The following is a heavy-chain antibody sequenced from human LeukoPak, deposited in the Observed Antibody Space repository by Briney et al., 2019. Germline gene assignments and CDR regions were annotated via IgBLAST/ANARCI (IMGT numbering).Heavy chain of an antibody. J-gene: IGHJ4*02. V-gene: IGHV3-7*01. CDR1: GFSFSSYW. CDR2: IKQDGSEK. CDR3: ARDFGSSSSFGY. D-gene: IGHD6-13*01. Sequence: PGGSLRLSCAASGFSFSSYWMSWVRQAPGKGLEWVANIKQDGSEKYYVDSVKGRFTISRDSAKNSLYLQMNSLRAEDTAVYYCARDFGSSSSFGYWGQGTLVTVSS.